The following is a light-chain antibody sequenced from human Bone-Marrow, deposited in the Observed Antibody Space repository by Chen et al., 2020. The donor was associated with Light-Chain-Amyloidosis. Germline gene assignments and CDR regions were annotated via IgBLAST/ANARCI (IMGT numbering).Light chain of an antibody. V-gene: IGLV3-25*03. Sequence: SSDLNLPHSLSVSVCPGARTRCSGAGLPTKYAYWYQQKPGQAPVLVIHRDTERPSGISERFSGSSSGTTATLTISGVQAEDEADYHCQSADSSGTYEVIFGGGTKLTVL. CDR1: GLPTKY. CDR2: RDT. CDR3: QSADSSGTYEVI. J-gene: IGLJ2*01.